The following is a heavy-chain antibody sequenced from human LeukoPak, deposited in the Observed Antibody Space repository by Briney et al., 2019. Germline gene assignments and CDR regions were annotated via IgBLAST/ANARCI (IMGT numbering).Heavy chain of an antibody. CDR3: ARRIYGSGTNWFDP. D-gene: IGHD3-10*01. CDR2: IKQDGSEK. J-gene: IGHJ5*02. V-gene: IGHV3-7*02. CDR1: GFTFSSYW. Sequence: GGSLRLSCAASGFTFSSYWMSWVRQTPGKGLEWVANIKQDGSEKYYVDSVKGRFTISRDNAKNSLYLQMNSLRAEDTAVYYCARRIYGSGTNWFDPWGQGTLATVSS.